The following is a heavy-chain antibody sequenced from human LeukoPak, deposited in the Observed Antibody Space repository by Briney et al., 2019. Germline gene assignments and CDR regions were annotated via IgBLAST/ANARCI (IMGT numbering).Heavy chain of an antibody. J-gene: IGHJ3*02. CDR1: GYTFTSYG. Sequence: GASVKVSCKASGYTFTSYGISWVRQAPGQGLEWMGWISAYNGNTNYAQKLQGRVTMTTDTSTSTAYMELRSLRSDGTAVYYCARRTYGSGFYGFFPSHDAFDIWGQGTMVTVSS. V-gene: IGHV1-18*01. CDR3: ARRTYGSGFYGFFPSHDAFDI. D-gene: IGHD3-10*01. CDR2: ISAYNGNT.